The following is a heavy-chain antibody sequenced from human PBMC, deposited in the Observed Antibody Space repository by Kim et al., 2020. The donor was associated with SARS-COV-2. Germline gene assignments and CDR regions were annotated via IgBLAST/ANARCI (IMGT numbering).Heavy chain of an antibody. CDR3: TAGTHY. CDR1: GLTFSHYW. Sequence: GGSLRLSCAASGLTFSHYWMNWVRQAPGKGLEWVANMNQDGSVKRYVDSVKGRFTISRDNAKNSLYLQMNTLGAEDTALYYCTAGTHYWGQGSLVTVSS. CDR2: MNQDGSVK. J-gene: IGHJ4*02. V-gene: IGHV3-7*03.